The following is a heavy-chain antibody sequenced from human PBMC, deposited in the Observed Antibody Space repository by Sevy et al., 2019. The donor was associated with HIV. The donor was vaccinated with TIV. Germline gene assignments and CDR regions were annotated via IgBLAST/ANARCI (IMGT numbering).Heavy chain of an antibody. V-gene: IGHV3-23*01. J-gene: IGHJ4*02. Sequence: GGSLRLSCAASGLTFSSYAMSWVRQAPGKGLEWVSAISGSGGSTYYADSVKGRFTISRDNSKNTLYLQMNSLRAEDTAVYYCAKGIVVVPAAGFDYWGQGTLVTVSS. CDR1: GLTFSSYA. D-gene: IGHD2-2*01. CDR3: AKGIVVVPAAGFDY. CDR2: ISGSGGST.